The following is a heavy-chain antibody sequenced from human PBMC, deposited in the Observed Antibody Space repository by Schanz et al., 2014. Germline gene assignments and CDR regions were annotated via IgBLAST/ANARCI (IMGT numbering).Heavy chain of an antibody. J-gene: IGHJ4*02. CDR3: ARDRRNADLDY. V-gene: IGHV3-23*01. CDR1: GFTLSNYA. CDR2: ISGGGGTT. Sequence: EVQLLESGGGLAQPGGSLRLSCAASGFTLSNYAMSWVRQAPGKGLEWVSAISGGGGTTYYADSVKGRFTVSRDNAKNSLYLEMNSLRAEDTALYYCARDRRNADLDYWGQGTLVTVSS. D-gene: IGHD1-1*01.